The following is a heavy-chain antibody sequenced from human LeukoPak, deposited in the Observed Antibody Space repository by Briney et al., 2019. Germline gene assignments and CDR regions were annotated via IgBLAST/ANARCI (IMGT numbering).Heavy chain of an antibody. V-gene: IGHV3-30-3*01. Sequence: PGGSLRLSCAASGFTFSSYAMHWVRQAPGKGLEWVAVISYDGSNKYYADSVEGRFTISRDNSKNTLYLQMNSLRAEDTAVYYCAKGSTTYYDFRSGIDYWGQGTLVTVSS. J-gene: IGHJ4*02. CDR2: ISYDGSNK. D-gene: IGHD3-3*01. CDR3: AKGSTTYYDFRSGIDY. CDR1: GFTFSSYA.